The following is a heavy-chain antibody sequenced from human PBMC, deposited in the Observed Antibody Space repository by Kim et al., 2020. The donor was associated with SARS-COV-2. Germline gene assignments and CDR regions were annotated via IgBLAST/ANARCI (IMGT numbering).Heavy chain of an antibody. CDR1: GYTFTSYG. CDR2: ISAYNGNT. J-gene: IGHJ6*01. V-gene: IGHV1-18*04. D-gene: IGHD4-17*01. CDR3: ARAGLYGDYFYYYGMDV. Sequence: ASVKVSCKASGYTFTSYGISWVRQAPGQGLEWMGWISAYNGNTNYAQKLQGRVTMTTDTSTSTAYMELGSLRSDDTAVYYCARAGLYGDYFYYYGMDVWGQGATVTVSS.